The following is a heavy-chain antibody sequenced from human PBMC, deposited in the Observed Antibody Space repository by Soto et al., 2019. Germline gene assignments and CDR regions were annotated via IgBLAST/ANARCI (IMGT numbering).Heavy chain of an antibody. CDR2: ISYDGSNK. CDR1: GFTFSSYA. V-gene: IGHV3-30-3*01. J-gene: IGHJ3*02. D-gene: IGHD1-26*01. Sequence: PGGSLRLSCAASGFTFSSYAMHWVRQAPGKGLEWVAVISYDGSNKYYADSVKGRFTISRDNSKNTLYLQMNSLRAEDTAVYYCARGLGVAPRSTFDIWGQGTMVTVSS. CDR3: ARGLGVAPRSTFDI.